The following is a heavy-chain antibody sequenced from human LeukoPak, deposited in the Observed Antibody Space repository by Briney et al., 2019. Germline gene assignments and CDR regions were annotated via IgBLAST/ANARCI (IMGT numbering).Heavy chain of an antibody. Sequence: GGSLRLSCAASGLTFSSYDMHWVRQATGKGLEWVSAIGTAGDTYYPGSVKGRFTISRENAKNSLYLQMNSLRAGDTAVYYCARSRGDTIFGAFSYMDVWGKGTTVTVSS. CDR3: ARSRGDTIFGAFSYMDV. CDR1: GLTFSSYD. V-gene: IGHV3-13*01. D-gene: IGHD3-3*01. J-gene: IGHJ6*03. CDR2: IGTAGDT.